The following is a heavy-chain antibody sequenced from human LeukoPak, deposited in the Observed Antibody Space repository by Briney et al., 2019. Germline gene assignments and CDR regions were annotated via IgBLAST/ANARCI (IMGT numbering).Heavy chain of an antibody. CDR3: AKDGALMMTAALFFDY. V-gene: IGHV3-23*01. CDR1: GFTFSSYA. D-gene: IGHD2-21*02. Sequence: GGSLRLSCAASGFTFSSYAMSWVRQAPGQGLEWVSAISGSGGSTYYADSVKGRFTISRDNSKNTLYLQMNSLRAEDTAVYYCAKDGALMMTAALFFDYWGQGTLVTVSS. CDR2: ISGSGGST. J-gene: IGHJ4*02.